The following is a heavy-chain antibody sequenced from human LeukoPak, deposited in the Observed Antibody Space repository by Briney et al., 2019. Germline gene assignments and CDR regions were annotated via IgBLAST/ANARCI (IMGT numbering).Heavy chain of an antibody. D-gene: IGHD6-13*01. CDR1: GYTFTTYA. CDR2: INAGNGNT. CDR3: ARDPIGSRWPYYFDY. Sequence: ASVKVSCKASGYTFTTYAMHWVRQAPGQRLEWMGWINAGNGNTKYSQKFQARVTITRDTSASTAHMELSSLRSEDTAVYYCARDPIGSRWPYYFDYWGQGTLVTVSS. V-gene: IGHV1-3*01. J-gene: IGHJ4*02.